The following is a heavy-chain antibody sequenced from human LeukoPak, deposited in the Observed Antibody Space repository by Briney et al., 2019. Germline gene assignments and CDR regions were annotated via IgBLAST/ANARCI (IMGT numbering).Heavy chain of an antibody. D-gene: IGHD2-2*01. CDR3: ARGGQLLLPYYFDY. V-gene: IGHV4-59*01. CDR2: IYYSGST. Sequence: SETLSLTCPVSGGSISRYYWSCIRQPPGKVLEWIGYIYYSGSTNYNPSLKSRVTISVDTSKNQFSLKLSSVTAADTAVYYCARGGQLLLPYYFDYWGQGTLVTVSS. J-gene: IGHJ4*02. CDR1: GGSISRYY.